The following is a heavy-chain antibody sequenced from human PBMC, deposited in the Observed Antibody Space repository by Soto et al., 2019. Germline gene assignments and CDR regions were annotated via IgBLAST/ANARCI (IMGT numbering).Heavy chain of an antibody. Sequence: SETLSLTCTVSGGSISSGGYYWSWIRQHPGKGLEWIGYIYYSGSTYYNPSLKSRVTISVDTSKNQFSLKLSSVTAADTAAYYCARVITIFGVVITGWFDPWGQGTLVTVSS. CDR3: ARVITIFGVVITGWFDP. J-gene: IGHJ5*02. CDR2: IYYSGST. CDR1: GGSISSGGYY. V-gene: IGHV4-31*03. D-gene: IGHD3-3*01.